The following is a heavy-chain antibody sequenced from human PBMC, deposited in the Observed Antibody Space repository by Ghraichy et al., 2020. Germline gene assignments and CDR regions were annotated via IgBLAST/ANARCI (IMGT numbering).Heavy chain of an antibody. Sequence: GGSLRLSCVASGFTFSGFTMNWVRQAPGKGPEWISSMNSGSTSFYYADSVKGRFTISRDNARNSLFLQMNSLRAEDMGLYYCVRDYGEYRRDSWGQGARVTVPS. J-gene: IGHJ4*02. D-gene: IGHD4-17*01. CDR1: GFTFSGFT. CDR2: MNSGSTSF. V-gene: IGHV3-21*01. CDR3: VRDYGEYRRDS.